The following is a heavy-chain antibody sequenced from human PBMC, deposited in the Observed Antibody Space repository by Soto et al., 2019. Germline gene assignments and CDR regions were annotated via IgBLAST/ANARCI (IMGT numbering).Heavy chain of an antibody. Sequence: QVQLVQSGAEVKKPGASVKVSCKASGYSFTDYHIHWVRQAPGQGLEWLGRINPKSGGTSTAQKFQGWVTMTTDTSISTASMELTRLTSDDTAVYYCARLVVAGSPLDYWGQGTLVTVSS. J-gene: IGHJ4*02. CDR3: ARLVVAGSPLDY. D-gene: IGHD2-15*01. CDR1: GYSFTDYH. V-gene: IGHV1-2*04. CDR2: INPKSGGT.